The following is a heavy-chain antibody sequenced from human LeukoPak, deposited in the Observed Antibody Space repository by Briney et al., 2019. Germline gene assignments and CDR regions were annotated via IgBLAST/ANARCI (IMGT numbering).Heavy chain of an antibody. J-gene: IGHJ4*02. CDR2: ISYDGGNK. Sequence: SGGSLRLSCVASGFSFSSYAMHWVRQAPGKGLEWVAAISYDGGNKYYADSVRGRFTISRDNSKNTVSLQMNSLTAADTAVYFCARRGDYWSGVYTTSLDSWGQGTLVIVSS. CDR3: ARRGDYWSGVYTTSLDS. V-gene: IGHV3-30-3*01. D-gene: IGHD3-3*01. CDR1: GFSFSSYA.